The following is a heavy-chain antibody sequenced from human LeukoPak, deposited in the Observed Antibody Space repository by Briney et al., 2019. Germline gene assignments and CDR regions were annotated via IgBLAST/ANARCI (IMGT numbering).Heavy chain of an antibody. CDR3: ARGVAVASWFDP. Sequence: SETLSLTCTVSGGSISSYYWSWIRQPPGKGLEWIGYIYYSGSTNYNPSHKSRVTISVDTSKNQFSLKLSSVTAADTAVYYCARGVAVASWFDPWGQGTLVTVSS. V-gene: IGHV4-59*01. D-gene: IGHD6-19*01. CDR1: GGSISSYY. CDR2: IYYSGST. J-gene: IGHJ5*02.